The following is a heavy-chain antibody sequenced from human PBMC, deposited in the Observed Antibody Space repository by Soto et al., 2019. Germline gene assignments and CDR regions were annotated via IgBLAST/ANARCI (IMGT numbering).Heavy chain of an antibody. CDR1: GGSFSGYY. CDR2: INHSGST. D-gene: IGHD6-19*01. J-gene: IGHJ5*02. CDR3: ARLANGRIAVFKANWFDP. V-gene: IGHV4-34*01. Sequence: PSETLSLTCAVYGGSFSGYYWSWIRQPPGKGLEWIAEINHSGSTNYNPSLKSRVTISVDTSKNQFSLKLSSVTAADTAVYYCARLANGRIAVFKANWFDPWGQGTLVTVSS.